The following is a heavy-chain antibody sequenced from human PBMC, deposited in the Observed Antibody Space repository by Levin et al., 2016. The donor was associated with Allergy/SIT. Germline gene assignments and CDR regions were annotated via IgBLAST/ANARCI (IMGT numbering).Heavy chain of an antibody. CDR1: GFTFSSYG. J-gene: IGHJ1*01. CDR2: IWYDGSNK. D-gene: IGHD3-10*01. V-gene: IGHV3-33*01. CDR3: ARDQGEWFGEDIYFQH. Sequence: GESLKISCAASGFTFSSYGMHWVRQAPGKGLEWVAVIWYDGSNKYYADSVKGRFTISRDNSKNTLYLQMNSLRAEDTAVYYCARDQGEWFGEDIYFQHWGQGTLVTVSS.